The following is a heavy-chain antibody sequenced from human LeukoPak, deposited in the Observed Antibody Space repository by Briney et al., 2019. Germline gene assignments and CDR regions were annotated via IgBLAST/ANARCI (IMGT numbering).Heavy chain of an antibody. CDR2: IYYSGST. CDR1: GGSISSSYYY. Sequence: SETLSLTCNVSGGSISSSYYYWAWIRQPPGKGLEWIGSIYYSGSTYYNPSLKSRVTISVDTSKNQFSLRLSSVTAADTAVYYCARREESGTYYVGLGYWGQGTLVTVSS. J-gene: IGHJ4*02. D-gene: IGHD1-26*01. V-gene: IGHV4-39*01. CDR3: ARREESGTYYVGLGY.